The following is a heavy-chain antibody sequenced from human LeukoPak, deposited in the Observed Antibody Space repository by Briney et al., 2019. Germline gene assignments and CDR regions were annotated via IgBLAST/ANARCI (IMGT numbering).Heavy chain of an antibody. CDR2: INSVGSAT. CDR3: ARGYYGFWRD. D-gene: IGHD3-3*01. J-gene: IGHJ4*02. CDR1: GFTFNTYW. Sequence: GGSLRLSCAASGFTFNTYWMHWVRQAAGKGLVWVSRINSVGSATSYADSVKGRFTISRDNAKNTLYLQMNILRAEDTAVYYCARGYYGFWRDWGQGTLVTVSS. V-gene: IGHV3-74*01.